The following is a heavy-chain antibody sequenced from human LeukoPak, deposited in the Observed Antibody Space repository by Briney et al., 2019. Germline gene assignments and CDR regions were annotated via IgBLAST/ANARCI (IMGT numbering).Heavy chain of an antibody. D-gene: IGHD4-17*01. Sequence: AGGSLRLSCAASGFTFSDYYMSWIRQAPGKGLEWLSYISSRSGSTTYYADSVKGRFTISRDNTEKSLFLQLNNLRADDTAVYYCAREGFSTVTSDYWGQGTLVTVSS. V-gene: IGHV3-11*04. J-gene: IGHJ4*02. CDR2: ISSRSGSTT. CDR1: GFTFSDYY. CDR3: AREGFSTVTSDY.